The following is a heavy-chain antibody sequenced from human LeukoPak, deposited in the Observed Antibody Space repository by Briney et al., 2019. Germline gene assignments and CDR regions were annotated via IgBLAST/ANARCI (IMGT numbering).Heavy chain of an antibody. D-gene: IGHD3-22*01. J-gene: IGHJ4*02. CDR2: IKQDGSEK. CDR3: AKVMIVVVITTTGCFDY. V-gene: IGHV3-7*03. CDR1: GFTFSNYW. Sequence: PGGSLRLSCAASGFTFSNYWMSWVRQAPGKGLEWVANIKQDGSEKYYVDSVEGRFTISRDNSKNTLYLQMNSLRAEDTAVYYCAKVMIVVVITTTGCFDYWGQGTLVTVSS.